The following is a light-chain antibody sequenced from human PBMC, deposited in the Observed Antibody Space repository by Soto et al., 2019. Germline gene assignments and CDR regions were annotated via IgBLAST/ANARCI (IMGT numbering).Light chain of an antibody. CDR2: ESS. Sequence: EKVITQSPVNLSVSPGERVTISCRASQSVANYLDWYHKKPGQDPRLLIYESSNRATGIAARFSGSGSGTDFTLTISRLEPEDFAVYYCQQRSNWPQTFGQGTKLDI. J-gene: IGKJ1*01. CDR3: QQRSNWPQT. V-gene: IGKV3-11*01. CDR1: QSVANY.